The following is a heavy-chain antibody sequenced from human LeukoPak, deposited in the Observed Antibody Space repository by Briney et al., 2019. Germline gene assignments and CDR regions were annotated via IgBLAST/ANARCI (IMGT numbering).Heavy chain of an antibody. CDR1: GFTFSSYA. V-gene: IGHV3-23*01. J-gene: IGHJ6*02. Sequence: GGSLRLSCAASGFTFSSYAMSWVRQAPGKGPEWVSAISGSGGSTYYADSVKGRFTISRDNSKNTLYLQMNSLRAEDTAVYYCAKLPRSNYYYGMDVWGQGTTVTVSS. CDR2: ISGSGGST. CDR3: AKLPRSNYYYGMDV.